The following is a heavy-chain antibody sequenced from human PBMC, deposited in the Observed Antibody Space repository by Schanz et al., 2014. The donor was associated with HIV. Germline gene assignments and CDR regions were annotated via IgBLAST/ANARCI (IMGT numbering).Heavy chain of an antibody. D-gene: IGHD3-3*01. CDR2: IIPIFDTT. J-gene: IGHJ5*02. CDR1: GGTFSSSA. Sequence: QVQLVQSGAEVKKPGSSVKVSCKASGGTFSSSAISWVRQAPGQGLEWMGGIIPIFDTTNYAQKFQGRVTITADKSTSTVYMDLSSLRSEDTAVYYCARDLGGDFWSSQGGLDPWGQGTLVTVSS. CDR3: ARDLGGDFWSSQGGLDP. V-gene: IGHV1-69*06.